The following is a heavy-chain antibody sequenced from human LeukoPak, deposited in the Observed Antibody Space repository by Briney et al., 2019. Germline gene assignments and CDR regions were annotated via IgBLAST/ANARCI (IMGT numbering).Heavy chain of an antibody. V-gene: IGHV4-34*01. CDR2: INHSGST. CDR1: GGSFSGYY. CDR3: ARGPSLRGGDYVVAFDI. D-gene: IGHD4-17*01. Sequence: PSETLSLTCAVYGGSFSGYYWSWIRQPPGKGLEWIGEINHSGSTNYNPSLKSRVTISVDTSKNQFSLKLSSVTAADTAVYYCARGPSLRGGDYVVAFDIWGQGTMVTVSS. J-gene: IGHJ3*02.